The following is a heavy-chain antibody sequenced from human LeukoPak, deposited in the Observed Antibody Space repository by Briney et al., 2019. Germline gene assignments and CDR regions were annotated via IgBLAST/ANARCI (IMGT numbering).Heavy chain of an antibody. CDR1: GGSFSGDY. CDR3: AFTTGHYYLDY. D-gene: IGHD2-8*02. CDR2: INHSGSI. J-gene: IGHJ4*02. Sequence: SETLSLTCAAYGGSFSGDYWSWIRQSPGKGLEWIGEINHSGSINYNPSLKSRVTVSVDSSRNQFSLKLSSVTAADTAMYYCAFTTGHYYLDYWGQGTLVTVSS. V-gene: IGHV4-34*01.